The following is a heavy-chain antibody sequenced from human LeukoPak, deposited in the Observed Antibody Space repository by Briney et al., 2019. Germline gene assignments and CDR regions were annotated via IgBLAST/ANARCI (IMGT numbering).Heavy chain of an antibody. CDR3: ARSNQADDY. V-gene: IGHV3-74*01. CDR2: INPGGSSI. Sequence: GGSLRLSCAASGFTFSGYWMHWVRQVPGKGLVWVARINPGGSSITYADSVKGRFTISRDNAKNTLYLLMDSLRAEDTGVYYCARSNQADDYWGQGTLVTVSS. CDR1: GFTFSGYW. D-gene: IGHD1-14*01. J-gene: IGHJ4*02.